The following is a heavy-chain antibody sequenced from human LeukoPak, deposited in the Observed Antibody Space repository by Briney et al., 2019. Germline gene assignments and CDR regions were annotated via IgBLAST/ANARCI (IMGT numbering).Heavy chain of an antibody. J-gene: IGHJ4*02. CDR1: GGSISSYY. V-gene: IGHV4-59*08. D-gene: IGHD1-26*01. Sequence: SETLSLTCTVSGGSISSYYWSWIRQPPGKGLEWIGYIYYSGSTNYNPSLKSRVTISVDTSKNQFSLKLSSVTAADTAIYYCARHFQTRGGGYQGLGYWGQGTLVTVSS. CDR3: ARHFQTRGGGYQGLGY. CDR2: IYYSGST.